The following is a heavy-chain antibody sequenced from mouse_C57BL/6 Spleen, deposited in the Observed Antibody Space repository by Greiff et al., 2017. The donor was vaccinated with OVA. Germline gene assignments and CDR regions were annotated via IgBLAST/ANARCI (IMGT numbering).Heavy chain of an antibody. Sequence: QVQLQQPGAELVKPGASVKLSCKASGYTFTSYWMHWVKQRPGQGLEWIGMIHPNSGSTNYNEKFKSKATLTVDKSSSTAYMQLSSLTSEDSAVYYCARGEATAQAEFAYWGQGTLVTVSA. V-gene: IGHV1-64*01. D-gene: IGHD3-2*02. J-gene: IGHJ3*01. CDR3: ARGEATAQAEFAY. CDR2: IHPNSGST. CDR1: GYTFTSYW.